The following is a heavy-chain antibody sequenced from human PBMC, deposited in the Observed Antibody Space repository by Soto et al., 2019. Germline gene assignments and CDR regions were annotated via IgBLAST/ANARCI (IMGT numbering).Heavy chain of an antibody. D-gene: IGHD6-13*01. V-gene: IGHV1-69*02. J-gene: IGHJ6*02. CDR3: GGMENYYYSYGMDV. CDR2: IILIFCIA. Sequence: SVKVSCNASGGTFSSYTISWVRQSPGHGLEWMGSIILIFCIAHYAQKFQGRVTITADKSTSAAYMVLSSLRSEDTAEYYFGGMENYYYSYGMDVWGQGTTVTVSS. CDR1: GGTFSSYT.